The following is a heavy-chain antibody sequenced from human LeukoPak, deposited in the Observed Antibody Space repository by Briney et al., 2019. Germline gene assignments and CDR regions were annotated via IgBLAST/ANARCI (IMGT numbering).Heavy chain of an antibody. D-gene: IGHD3-10*01. J-gene: IGHJ4*02. Sequence: KTSETLSLTCTVSGGSINNYYWSWIRQPPGKGLEWIGYIYHSGSTTYNPSLKSRVTISVDTSKNQFSLKLSSVTAADTAIYYCARTYYYGSGRYFDYWGQGTLVTVSS. CDR1: GGSINNYY. CDR2: IYHSGST. CDR3: ARTYYYGSGRYFDY. V-gene: IGHV4-59*01.